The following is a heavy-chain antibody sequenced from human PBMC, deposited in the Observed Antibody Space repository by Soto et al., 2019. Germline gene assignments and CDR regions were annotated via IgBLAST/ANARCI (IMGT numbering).Heavy chain of an antibody. CDR3: ARVGSYCMDV. D-gene: IGHD2-15*01. CDR1: GGSISTYY. CDR2: IYYSGNT. J-gene: IGHJ6*02. Sequence: QGQLQESGPGLVKPSETLSLTCTVSGGSISTYYWSWIRQPPGKGLEWIGYIYYSGNTNKNPSLKSRVTISVDTSKKQLSLKLSSVTAADTAVYYCARVGSYCMDVWGQGTTVTVSS. V-gene: IGHV4-59*01.